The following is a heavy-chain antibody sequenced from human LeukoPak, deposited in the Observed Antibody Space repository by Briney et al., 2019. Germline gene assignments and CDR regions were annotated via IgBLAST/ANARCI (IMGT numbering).Heavy chain of an antibody. Sequence: PGGSLRLSCEAFGFTFSSYAMHWVRQAPGKGLEWVAVISYSGGDQKFYAASVNGRFTISRDNSTNTLSLQTANLRPDDTAVYYCVRDPPAVSTQPQCSFDSWGQGTLVIVSS. D-gene: IGHD2-2*01. CDR3: VRDPPAVSTQPQCSFDS. V-gene: IGHV3-30*04. J-gene: IGHJ4*02. CDR2: ISYSGGDQK. CDR1: GFTFSSYA.